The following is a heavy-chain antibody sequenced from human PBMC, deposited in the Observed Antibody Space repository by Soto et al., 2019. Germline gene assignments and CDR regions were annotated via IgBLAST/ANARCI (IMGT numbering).Heavy chain of an antibody. J-gene: IGHJ4*02. CDR3: ATNTVIHFRGFDS. CDR2: ISSSGTTI. CDR1: GFSFSDYY. D-gene: IGHD4-4*01. V-gene: IGHV3-11*01. Sequence: QVQLVESGGGLVKPGGSLRLSCAASGFSFSDYYMSWIRQAPGKGLEWISYISSSGTTIYYADSVKGRVTISRDNARDSLYLQMNSLRAEDAAVYYCATNTVIHFRGFDSWGQGTLVTVSS.